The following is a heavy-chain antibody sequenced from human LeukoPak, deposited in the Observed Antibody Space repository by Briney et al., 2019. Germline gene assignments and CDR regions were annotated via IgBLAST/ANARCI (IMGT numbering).Heavy chain of an antibody. V-gene: IGHV1-69*05. Sequence: GASVKVSCKASGGTFSSYVINWVRQAPGQGLEWMGGIIPIFGTANYAQKLQGRVTMTTDTSTSTAYMELRSLRSDDTAVYYCARGFAHYDSSNYDYWGQGTLVTVSS. CDR2: IIPIFGTA. CDR1: GGTFSSYV. J-gene: IGHJ4*02. D-gene: IGHD3-22*01. CDR3: ARGFAHYDSSNYDY.